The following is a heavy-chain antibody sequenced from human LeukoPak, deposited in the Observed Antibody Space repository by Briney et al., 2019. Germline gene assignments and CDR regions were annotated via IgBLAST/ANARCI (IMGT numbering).Heavy chain of an antibody. V-gene: IGHV3-30*04. CDR3: ARVTSFDY. J-gene: IGHJ4*02. Sequence: TGGSLRLSCAASGFTLSSYVMHWVRQAPGKGLEWVAVISLDGSHKYYADSVKGRFTISRDNAKNSLYLQMNSLRAEDTAVYYCARVTSFDYWGQGTLVTVSS. D-gene: IGHD2-21*02. CDR2: ISLDGSHK. CDR1: GFTLSSYV.